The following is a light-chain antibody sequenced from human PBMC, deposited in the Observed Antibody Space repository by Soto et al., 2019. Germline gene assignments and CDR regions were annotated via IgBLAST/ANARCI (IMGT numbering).Light chain of an antibody. CDR1: KLGDKY. CDR3: QAWDSSTYV. V-gene: IGLV3-1*01. J-gene: IGLJ1*01. Sequence: VLTQSPSASVSPGQTASITCSGDKLGDKYACWYQQKPGQSPVLVIYQDSKRPSGIPERFSGSNSGNTATLTISGTQAMDEADYYCQAWDSSTYVFGTGTKLTVL. CDR2: QDS.